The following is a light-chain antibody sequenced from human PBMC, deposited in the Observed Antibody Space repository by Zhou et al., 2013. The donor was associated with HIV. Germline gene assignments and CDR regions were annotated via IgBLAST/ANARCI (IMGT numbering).Light chain of an antibody. Sequence: VMTQSPATLSVSPGERATLSCRASQSLSSNLAWYQQKPGQAPRLLIYGASSRAAGIPDRFSGSGSGTDFTLIISRLEPEDFVVYYCQQYGSPPLTFGGGTKVEIK. J-gene: IGKJ4*01. V-gene: IGKV3-20*01. CDR1: QSLSSN. CDR3: QQYGSPPLT. CDR2: GAS.